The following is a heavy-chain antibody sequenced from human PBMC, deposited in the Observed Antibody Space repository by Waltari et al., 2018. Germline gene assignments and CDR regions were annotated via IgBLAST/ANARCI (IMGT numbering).Heavy chain of an antibody. D-gene: IGHD6-6*01. CDR2: ISGSGGST. CDR3: AKGSATYYFDY. CDR1: RSTLTAIP. V-gene: IGHV3-23*01. Sequence: LEPWAAWVTPGGSRTPPWHALRSTLTAIPTTRLRQPPGKGLEWVSAISGSGGSTYYADSVKGRFTISRDNSKNTLYLQMNSLRAEDTAVYYCAKGSATYYFDYWGQGTLVTVSS. J-gene: IGHJ4*02.